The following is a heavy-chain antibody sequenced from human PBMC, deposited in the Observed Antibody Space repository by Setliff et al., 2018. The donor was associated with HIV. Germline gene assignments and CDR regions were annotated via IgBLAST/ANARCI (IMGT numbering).Heavy chain of an antibody. CDR1: GFTVSSNF. CDR3: ARDRQIAAAGRSNYYYGMDV. CDR2: INNSGTT. V-gene: IGHV3-53*01. D-gene: IGHD6-13*01. J-gene: IGHJ6*02. Sequence: PGGSLRLSCAASGFTVSSNFMTWVRQAPGKGLEWVSVINNSGTTKYADSVKGRFTISRDNSKNTVFLHMNSLRADDTAVYYCARDRQIAAAGRSNYYYGMDVWGQGTTVTVSS.